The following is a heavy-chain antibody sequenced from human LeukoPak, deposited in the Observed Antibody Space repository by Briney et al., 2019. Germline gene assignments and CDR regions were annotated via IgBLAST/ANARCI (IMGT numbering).Heavy chain of an antibody. CDR3: ARESYGDHAFDI. D-gene: IGHD4-17*01. Sequence: ASVKVSCKASGYTFTGYYMHWVRQAPGQGLEWMGWINPNSGGTNYAKKFQGRVTMTRDTSISTAYMELSRLRSDDTAVYYCARESYGDHAFDIWGQGTMVTVSS. V-gene: IGHV1-2*02. CDR1: GYTFTGYY. J-gene: IGHJ3*02. CDR2: INPNSGGT.